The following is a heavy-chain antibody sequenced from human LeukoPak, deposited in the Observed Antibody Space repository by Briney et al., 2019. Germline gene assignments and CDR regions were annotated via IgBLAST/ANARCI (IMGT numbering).Heavy chain of an antibody. V-gene: IGHV3-30*02. CDR3: AKEGTWGPYHYYGMDV. D-gene: IGHD7-27*01. Sequence: GGSLRLSCAASGFTFSSYGMHWVRQAPGKGLEWVAFIRYDGSNKYYADSVKGRFTISRDNSKNTLYLQMNSLRAEDTAVYYCAKEGTWGPYHYYGMDVWGQGTTVTVSS. CDR1: GFTFSSYG. CDR2: IRYDGSNK. J-gene: IGHJ6*02.